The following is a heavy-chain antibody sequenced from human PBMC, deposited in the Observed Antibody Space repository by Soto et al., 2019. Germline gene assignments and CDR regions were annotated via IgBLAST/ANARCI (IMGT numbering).Heavy chain of an antibody. J-gene: IGHJ3*02. V-gene: IGHV4-34*01. CDR1: GGSFSGYY. D-gene: IGHD2-21*02. CDR3: ARVNYGGTLVVTAIRKGNAFDI. CDR2: INHSGST. Sequence: SETLSLTCAVYGGSFSGYYWSWIRQPPGKGLEWIGEINHSGSTNYNPSLKSRVTISVDTSKNQFSLKLSSVTAADTAVYYCARVNYGGTLVVTAIRKGNAFDIWGQGTMVTVSS.